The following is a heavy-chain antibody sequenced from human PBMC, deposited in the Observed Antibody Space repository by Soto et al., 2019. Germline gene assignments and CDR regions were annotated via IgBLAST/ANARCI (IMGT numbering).Heavy chain of an antibody. CDR3: ARSQMLAAVPENYYYYAVDV. D-gene: IGHD2-15*01. CDR1: GFTFRSYW. CDR2: ISSSSSYI. V-gene: IGHV3-21*01. Sequence: EVQLVESGGGLVKPGGSLRLSCDASGFTFRSYWMSWVRQAPGKGLEWVSSISSSSSYIYYADSMTGRFTISRDNAKNSLYPQMNSLRVEDTAVYYCARSQMLAAVPENYYYYAVDVWGQGTTVTVSS. J-gene: IGHJ6*02.